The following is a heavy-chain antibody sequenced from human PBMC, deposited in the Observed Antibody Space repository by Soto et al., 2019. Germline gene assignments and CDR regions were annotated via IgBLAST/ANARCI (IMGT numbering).Heavy chain of an antibody. CDR3: ARPVGTMVREGGTENWFDP. J-gene: IGHJ5*02. CDR2: IIPIFGTA. CDR1: GGTFSSYA. Sequence: QVQLVQSGAEVKKPGSSVKVSCKASGGTFSSYAISWVRQAPGQGLEWMGGIIPIFGTANYAQKFQGRVTITADESTSTAYMELSSLRSEDTAVYYCARPVGTMVREGGTENWFDPWGQGTLVTVSS. V-gene: IGHV1-69*12. D-gene: IGHD3-10*01.